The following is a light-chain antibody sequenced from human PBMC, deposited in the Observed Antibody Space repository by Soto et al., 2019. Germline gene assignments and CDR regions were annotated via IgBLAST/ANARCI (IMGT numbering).Light chain of an antibody. CDR2: EVS. J-gene: IGLJ1*01. CDR1: SSDVGGYNY. CDR3: SSYSIRTAYL. V-gene: IGLV2-14*01. Sequence: QSVLTQPASVSGSPGQSITISCTGTSSDVGGYNYVSWYQQHPGKAPKLMIYEVSNRPSGVSNRFSGSKSGNTASLTISGLQAVDEADYFCSSYSIRTAYLFGTGTKVTVL.